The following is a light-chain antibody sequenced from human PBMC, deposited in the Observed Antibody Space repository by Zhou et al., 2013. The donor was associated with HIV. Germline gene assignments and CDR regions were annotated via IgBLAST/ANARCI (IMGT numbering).Light chain of an antibody. Sequence: DIQMTQSPFFLSACVGDRVTITCRASQSIGSYLNWYQQEPGKGPKLLIHGASSLQSGVPSRFSGSGSGTDFTLTISSLQPEDFATYYCQQSYSTPHTFGQGTKLEIK. CDR2: GAS. V-gene: IGKV1-39*01. J-gene: IGKJ2*01. CDR1: QSIGSY. CDR3: QQSYSTPHT.